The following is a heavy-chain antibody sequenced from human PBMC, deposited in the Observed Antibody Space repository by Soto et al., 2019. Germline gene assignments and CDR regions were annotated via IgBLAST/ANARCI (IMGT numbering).Heavy chain of an antibody. CDR1: GGSISSSNW. J-gene: IGHJ4*02. Sequence: SETLSLTCAVSGGSISSSNWWSWVRQPPGKGLEWIGEIYHSGSTNFNPSLKSRVTISVDKSKNQFSLKLSSVTAADTAVYYCASRAPTGAAAGTGGFDDWGQGTLVTVSS. CDR2: IYHSGST. D-gene: IGHD6-13*01. V-gene: IGHV4-4*02. CDR3: ASRAPTGAAAGTGGFDD.